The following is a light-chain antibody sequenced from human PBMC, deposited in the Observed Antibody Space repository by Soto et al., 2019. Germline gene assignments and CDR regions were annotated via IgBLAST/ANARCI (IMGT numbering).Light chain of an antibody. V-gene: IGKV3-20*01. Sequence: EIVLTQSPGTLSLSPGERATLSCRASGSVSTNYLAWYQQKPGQAPRLLISGASSRATGIPDRFSGSGSGADFTLTINRLEHEDFAVYYCQQYGSVPLTFGGGTKVEIK. J-gene: IGKJ4*01. CDR3: QQYGSVPLT. CDR2: GAS. CDR1: GSVSTNY.